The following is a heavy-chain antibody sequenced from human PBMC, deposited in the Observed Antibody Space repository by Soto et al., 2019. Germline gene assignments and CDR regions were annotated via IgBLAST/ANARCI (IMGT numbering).Heavy chain of an antibody. CDR1: GFTFSNAW. CDR3: IKNVAYGDYYFDY. D-gene: IGHD4-17*01. V-gene: IGHV3-15*07. Sequence: GGSLRLSCAASGFTFSNAWMNWVRQAPGRGLEWVGRIKSKTDGGTTDYAAPVKGRFTISRDDSKNTLYLQMNSLKTEDTAVYYWIKNVAYGDYYFDYWGQVTLVTVSS. J-gene: IGHJ4*02. CDR2: IKSKTDGGTT.